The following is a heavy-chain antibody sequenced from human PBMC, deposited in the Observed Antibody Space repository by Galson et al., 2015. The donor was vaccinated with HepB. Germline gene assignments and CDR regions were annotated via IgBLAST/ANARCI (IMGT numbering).Heavy chain of an antibody. CDR3: ANGYYFDY. V-gene: IGHV3-30*18. J-gene: IGHJ4*02. D-gene: IGHD1-14*01. CDR1: GFTFSSYG. CDR2: ISYDGSNK. Sequence: SLRLSCAASGFTFSSYGMHWVRQAPGKGLEWVAVISYDGSNKYYADSVKGRFTISRDNSKNTLYLQMNSLRAEDTAVYYCANGYYFDYWGQGTLVTVSS.